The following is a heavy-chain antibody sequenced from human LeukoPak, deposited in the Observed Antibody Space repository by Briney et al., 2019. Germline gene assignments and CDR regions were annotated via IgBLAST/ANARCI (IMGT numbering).Heavy chain of an antibody. CDR3: ARAGYSGSWFDP. V-gene: IGHV1-8*03. D-gene: IGHD1-26*01. J-gene: IGHJ5*02. CDR1: GGTFSSYA. Sequence: ASVKVSCKASGGTFSSYAINWVRQATGQGLEWMGWMNPNSGNTGYAQKFQGRVTITRNTSISTAYMELSSLRSEDTAVYYCARAGYSGSWFDPWGQGTLVTVSS. CDR2: MNPNSGNT.